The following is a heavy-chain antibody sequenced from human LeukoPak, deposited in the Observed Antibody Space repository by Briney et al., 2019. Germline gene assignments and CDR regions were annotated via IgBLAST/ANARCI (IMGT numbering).Heavy chain of an antibody. V-gene: IGHV1-69*05. CDR1: GGTFSSYA. CDR2: IIPIFGTA. J-gene: IGHJ4*02. Sequence: SVKVSCKASGGTFSSYAISWVRQAPGQGFEWMGGIIPIFGTANYAQKFQGRVTITTDESTSTAYMELSSLRSEDTAVYYCARGGSSGYRDWGQGTLVTVSS. CDR3: ARGGSSGYRD. D-gene: IGHD3-22*01.